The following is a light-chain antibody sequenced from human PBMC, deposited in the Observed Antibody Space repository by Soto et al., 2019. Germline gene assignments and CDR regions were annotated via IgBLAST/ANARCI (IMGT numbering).Light chain of an antibody. CDR2: GTS. CDR1: QSVGTHS. CDR3: HQYRSSPQT. V-gene: IGKV3-20*01. Sequence: EFVLTQSPGTLSLSPGERATLSCRASQSVGTHSFAWYQQKPGQPPRLLIYGTSNRATGIPDRFSGTGSGTDFTLTISRLEPEDFAVYFCHQYRSSPQTFGQGTKVDIK. J-gene: IGKJ1*01.